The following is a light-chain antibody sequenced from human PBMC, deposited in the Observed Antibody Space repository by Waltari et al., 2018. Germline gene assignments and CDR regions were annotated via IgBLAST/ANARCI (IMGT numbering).Light chain of an antibody. CDR3: QQTNILLALT. Sequence: DLQMTQSPSSVSASLGDRVTITCRASQDISTWLAWYQQKPGTVPNLLIYAASNLQSGVPSRFSGSGSGTDFTLTITSLQPEDFATYYCQQTNILLALTFGGGTKVEMK. V-gene: IGKV1-12*01. CDR1: QDISTW. J-gene: IGKJ4*01. CDR2: AAS.